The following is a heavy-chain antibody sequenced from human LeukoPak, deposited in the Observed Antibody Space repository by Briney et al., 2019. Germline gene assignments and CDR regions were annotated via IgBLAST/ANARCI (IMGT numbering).Heavy chain of an antibody. V-gene: IGHV3-7*01. Sequence: GGSLRLSCAASGFTFSSYWMTWVRQAPGKGLEWVANIKHNGDELNYVDSVEDRFTISRDNAENSLYLHMTSLRAEDTAVYHCARELRTFDSWGQGTLVTVSS. CDR2: IKHNGDEL. CDR1: GFTFSSYW. J-gene: IGHJ4*02. CDR3: ARELRTFDS. D-gene: IGHD3-16*01.